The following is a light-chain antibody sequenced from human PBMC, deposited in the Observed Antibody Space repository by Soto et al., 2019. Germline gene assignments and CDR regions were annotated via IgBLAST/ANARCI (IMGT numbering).Light chain of an antibody. CDR2: DAS. CDR1: QIISSW. Sequence: DIQMTQSPSTLSASVGDRVTITCRASQIISSWLAWYQQKPGKAPKLLIYDASSLESGVPSRFSGTGSGTEFTLTISSLQPDDFATYYCQQYHSYSTFGQGTKVDIK. CDR3: QQYHSYST. J-gene: IGKJ1*01. V-gene: IGKV1-5*01.